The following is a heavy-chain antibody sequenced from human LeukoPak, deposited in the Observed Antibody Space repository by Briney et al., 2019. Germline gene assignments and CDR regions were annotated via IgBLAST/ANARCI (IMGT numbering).Heavy chain of an antibody. J-gene: IGHJ6*04. CDR3: AELGITMIGGV. CDR1: GFTFSSYE. D-gene: IGHD3-10*02. CDR2: ISSSGITI. V-gene: IGHV3-48*03. Sequence: PGGSLRLSCAASGFTFSSYEMNWVRQAPGEGLEWVSYISSSGITIYYADSLKGRFTISRDNAKTSLYLQMNSLRAEDTAVYYCAELGITMIGGVWGKGTTVTISS.